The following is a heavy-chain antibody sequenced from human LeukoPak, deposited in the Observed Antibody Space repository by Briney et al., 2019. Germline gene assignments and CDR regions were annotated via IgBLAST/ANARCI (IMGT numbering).Heavy chain of an antibody. CDR2: IFPSGGEI. Sequence: PGGSLRLSCAASAFTFSSYGMSWVRQAPGKGLEWVSSIFPSGGEIHYADSVRGRFTISRDNSKSTLSLQMNSLRAEDTAIYYCATYRQVLLPFESWGQGTLVTVSS. CDR1: AFTFSSYG. D-gene: IGHD2-8*02. CDR3: ATYRQVLLPFES. V-gene: IGHV3-23*01. J-gene: IGHJ4*02.